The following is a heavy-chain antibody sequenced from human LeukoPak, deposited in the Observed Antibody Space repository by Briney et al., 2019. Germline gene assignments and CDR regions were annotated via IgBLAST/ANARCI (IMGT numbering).Heavy chain of an antibody. CDR2: IYSGGST. Sequence: PGGSLRLSCAASGFTVSSNYMSWVRQAPGKGLEWVSVIYSGGSTYYADSVKGRFTISRDNSKNTLYLQMNSLRAEDTAVYYCAKGSPAALSIVVVTAIYYWGRGTLVTVSS. D-gene: IGHD2-21*02. J-gene: IGHJ4*02. CDR3: AKGSPAALSIVVVTAIYY. CDR1: GFTVSSNY. V-gene: IGHV3-53*05.